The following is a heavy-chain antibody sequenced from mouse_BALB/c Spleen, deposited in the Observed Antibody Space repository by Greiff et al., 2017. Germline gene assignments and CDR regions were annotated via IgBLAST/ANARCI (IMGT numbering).Heavy chain of an antibody. J-gene: IGHJ4*01. CDR3: ARDGNYAMDY. Sequence: EVHLVESGGGLVKLGGSLKLSCAASGFTFSSYYMSWVRQTPEKRLELVAAINSNGGSTYYPDTVKGRFTISRDNAKNTLYLQMSSLKSEDTALYYCARDGNYAMDYWGQGTSVTVSS. CDR1: GFTFSSYY. D-gene: IGHD2-1*01. CDR2: INSNGGST. V-gene: IGHV5-6-2*01.